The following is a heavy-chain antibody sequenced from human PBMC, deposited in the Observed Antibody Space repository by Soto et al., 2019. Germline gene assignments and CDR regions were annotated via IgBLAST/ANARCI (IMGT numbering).Heavy chain of an antibody. J-gene: IGHJ4*02. Sequence: VGSLRLSCAASGFTFSSYGMHWVRQAPGKGLEWVAVIWYDGSNKYYADSVKGRFTISRDNSKNTLYLQMNSLRAEDTAVYYCARDLSRDYDSSGIPGYWGQGTLVTVSS. V-gene: IGHV3-33*01. CDR3: ARDLSRDYDSSGIPGY. CDR1: GFTFSSYG. D-gene: IGHD3-22*01. CDR2: IWYDGSNK.